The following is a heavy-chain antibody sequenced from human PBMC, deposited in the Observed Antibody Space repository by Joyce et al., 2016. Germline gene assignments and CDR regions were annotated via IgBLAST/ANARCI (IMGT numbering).Heavy chain of an antibody. J-gene: IGHJ4*02. Sequence: EVQLVESGGDLIRPGGSLRLSCEASGFVVSSNHRSWVRQAPGQGLEWVSIIYSGGSTYYTDSVEGRFTISRDNSKNTVYRQMNSLRAEDTAVYYCARDYYGSGSYVPRFDYWGQGTLVTVSS. V-gene: IGHV3-53*01. CDR2: IYSGGST. CDR3: ARDYYGSGSYVPRFDY. D-gene: IGHD3-10*01. CDR1: GFVVSSNH.